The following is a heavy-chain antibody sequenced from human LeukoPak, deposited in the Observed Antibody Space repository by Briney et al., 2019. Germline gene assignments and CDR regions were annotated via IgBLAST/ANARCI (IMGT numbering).Heavy chain of an antibody. V-gene: IGHV3-7*01. Sequence: PGGSLRLSCAASGFTFSYYWMTLVRQAPGKGLEWVANLRPDGRDKYYADSVKGRFTISRDNAKNSLYLQMNGLRADDTAIYYCARDAYDDASESWGQGTLVTVSS. J-gene: IGHJ5*02. CDR3: ARDAYDDASES. D-gene: IGHD3-3*01. CDR1: GFTFSYYW. CDR2: LRPDGRDK.